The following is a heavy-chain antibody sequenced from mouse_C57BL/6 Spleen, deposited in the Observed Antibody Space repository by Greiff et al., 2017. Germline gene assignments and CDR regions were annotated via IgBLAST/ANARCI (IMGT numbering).Heavy chain of an antibody. CDR1: GFTFSSYA. V-gene: IGHV5-4*03. Sequence: DVMLVESGGGLVKPGGSLKLSCAASGFTFSSYAMSWVRQTPEKRLEWVATISDGGSYTYYPDNVKGRFTISRDNAKNNLYLQMSHLKSEDTAMYYCARDDVTGFDYWGQGTTLTVSS. CDR3: ARDDVTGFDY. J-gene: IGHJ2*01. D-gene: IGHD4-1*01. CDR2: ISDGGSYT.